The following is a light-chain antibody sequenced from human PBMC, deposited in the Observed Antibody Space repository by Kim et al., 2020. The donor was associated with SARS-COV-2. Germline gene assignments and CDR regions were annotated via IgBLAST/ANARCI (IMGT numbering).Light chain of an antibody. J-gene: IGLJ1*01. Sequence: SYELTRPPSVSVAPGKTARITCGGNNIGSKSVHWYQQKPGQAPVLVIYYDSDRPSGIPERFSGSNSGNTATLTISRVEAGDEADYYCQVWDSSSDHLYVFGTGTKVTVL. V-gene: IGLV3-21*04. CDR1: NIGSKS. CDR2: YDS. CDR3: QVWDSSSDHLYV.